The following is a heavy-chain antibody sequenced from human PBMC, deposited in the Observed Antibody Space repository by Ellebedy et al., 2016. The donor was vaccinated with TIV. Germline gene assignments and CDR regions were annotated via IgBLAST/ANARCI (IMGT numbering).Heavy chain of an antibody. V-gene: IGHV4-31*03. CDR3: ARVIFGWQQLVRGCWFDP. CDR1: DGSISSGGYY. CDR2: IYYSGST. D-gene: IGHD6-13*01. Sequence: SETLSLXXTVSDGSISSGGYYWSWIRQHPGKGLEWIGYIYYSGSTYYNPSLKSRVTISVDTSKNQFSLKLSSVTAADTAVYYCARVIFGWQQLVRGCWFDPWGQGTLVTVSS. J-gene: IGHJ5*02.